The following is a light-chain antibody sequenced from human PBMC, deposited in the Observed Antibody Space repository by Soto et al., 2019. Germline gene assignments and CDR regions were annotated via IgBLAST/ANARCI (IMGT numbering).Light chain of an antibody. CDR3: QQRSNWPVT. CDR1: QSVSSY. CDR2: DAS. Sequence: EIVLTQSPGTLSLSPGERATFSCRASQSVSSYLAWYQQKPGQAPRLLIYDASTRATGISARFSGSGSGTDFTLTISSLEPEDFAFYYCQQRSNWPVTFGQGTKVEVK. V-gene: IGKV3-11*01. J-gene: IGKJ1*01.